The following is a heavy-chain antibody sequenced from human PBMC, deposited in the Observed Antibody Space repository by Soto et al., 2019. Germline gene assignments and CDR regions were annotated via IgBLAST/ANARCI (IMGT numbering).Heavy chain of an antibody. CDR3: ARDGVGIPTQPYFDY. D-gene: IGHD2-8*01. J-gene: IGHJ4*02. CDR1: GYTFTSYG. Sequence: ASVNVSCKASGYTFTSYGISWVRQAPGQGLEWMGWISAYNGNTNYAQKLQGRVTMTTDTSTSTAYMELRSLRSDDTAVYYCARDGVGIPTQPYFDYWGQGTLVTVSS. V-gene: IGHV1-18*04. CDR2: ISAYNGNT.